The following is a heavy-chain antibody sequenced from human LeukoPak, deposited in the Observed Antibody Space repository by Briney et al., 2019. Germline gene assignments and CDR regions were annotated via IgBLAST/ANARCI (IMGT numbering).Heavy chain of an antibody. J-gene: IGHJ4*02. CDR2: INPNSGGT. CDR3: AKDSGSYGLLSNVDY. Sequence: ASVKVSCKASGYTFTGYYMHWVRQAPGQGLEWMGWINPNSGGTNYAQKFQGRVTMTRDTSISTASMELSSLRPDDTAVYYCAKDSGSYGLLSNVDYWGQGTLVTVSS. D-gene: IGHD1-26*01. CDR1: GYTFTGYY. V-gene: IGHV1-2*02.